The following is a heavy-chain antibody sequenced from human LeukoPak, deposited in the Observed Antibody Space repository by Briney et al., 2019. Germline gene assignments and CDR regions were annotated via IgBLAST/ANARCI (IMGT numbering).Heavy chain of an antibody. V-gene: IGHV1-2*02. CDR3: ARGADYKTVKYDY. CDR1: GYTFTGYY. D-gene: IGHD4-11*01. CDR2: INPNSGGT. J-gene: IGHJ4*02. Sequence: ASVKVSCKASGYTFTGYYMHWVRQAPGQGLEWMGWINPNSGGTNYAQKLQGRVTMTTDRSTSTVYMELRSLRFDDTAVYYCARGADYKTVKYDYWGQGTLVTVSS.